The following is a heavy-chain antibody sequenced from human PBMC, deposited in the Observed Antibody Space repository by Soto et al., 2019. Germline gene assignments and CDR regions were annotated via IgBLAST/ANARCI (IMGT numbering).Heavy chain of an antibody. CDR2: ISAYNGNT. Sequence: AAVKATCKDSGYTITSYCISLVRQAPGQGLEWMGWISAYNGNTNYAQKLQGRVTMTTDTSTSTAYMELRSLRSDDTAVYYCARDSPPPREWGQGTLVTVSS. CDR3: ARDSPPPRE. CDR1: GYTITSYC. V-gene: IGHV1-18*01. J-gene: IGHJ4*02.